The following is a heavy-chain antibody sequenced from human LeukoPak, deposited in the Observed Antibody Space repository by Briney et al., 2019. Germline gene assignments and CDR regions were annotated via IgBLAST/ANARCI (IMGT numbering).Heavy chain of an antibody. CDR1: GFSFSSYE. Sequence: GGSLRLSCADSGFSFSSYEMNWVRQAPGKGLEWISYISSSGSITFYADSEKGRFTISRDNARNSLYLQMNSLRAEDTVVYYCASTRSTSDWYTRGFEYWGQGTLVTVSS. CDR2: ISSSGSIT. D-gene: IGHD6-19*01. J-gene: IGHJ4*02. V-gene: IGHV3-48*03. CDR3: ASTRSTSDWYTRGFEY.